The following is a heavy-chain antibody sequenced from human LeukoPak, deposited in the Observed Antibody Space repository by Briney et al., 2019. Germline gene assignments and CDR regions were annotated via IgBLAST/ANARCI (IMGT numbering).Heavy chain of an antibody. D-gene: IGHD3-22*01. J-gene: IGHJ5*02. CDR2: INWDDQK. CDR1: GFSLTTSGVG. V-gene: IGHV2-5*02. Sequence: ASGPTLVKPTQTLTLTCTFSGFSLTTSGVGVGWIRQPPGKALEWLALINWDDQKVYSPSLQSRLSITKDTSKNQVVLTMTNVDPVDTATYYCAHRRDSSGYRYRYWFAPWGQGTLVTVSS. CDR3: AHRRDSSGYRYRYWFAP.